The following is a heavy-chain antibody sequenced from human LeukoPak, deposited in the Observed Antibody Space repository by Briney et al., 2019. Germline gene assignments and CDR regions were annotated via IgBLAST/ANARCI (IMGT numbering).Heavy chain of an antibody. V-gene: IGHV1-2*02. Sequence: ASVKVSCKASGYTFTRYYVHWVRQAPGQGLEWMGWINPNSGGTNYAQKFQGRVTMTRDTSISTAYMELSRLRSDDTAVYYCARGSTIFGVVIIPVPAFDIWGQGTMVTVSS. CDR3: ARGSTIFGVVIIPVPAFDI. CDR2: INPNSGGT. J-gene: IGHJ3*02. D-gene: IGHD3-3*01. CDR1: GYTFTRYY.